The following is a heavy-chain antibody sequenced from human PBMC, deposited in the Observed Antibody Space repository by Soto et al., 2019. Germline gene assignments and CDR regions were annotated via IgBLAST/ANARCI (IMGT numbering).Heavy chain of an antibody. Sequence: QITLKESGPTLVKPTQTLTLTCTFSGFSLTSRPVGVGWVRQPPGKALEWLAFIYWDDDKRYSPSLRSTLTVTKGASKNQVVLTLTNMDPVDTATYYCAHRRNYDGSWNEGVFDYWGQGILVTVSS. V-gene: IGHV2-5*02. CDR2: IYWDDDK. CDR1: GFSLTSRPVG. D-gene: IGHD3-16*01. CDR3: AHRRNYDGSWNEGVFDY. J-gene: IGHJ4*02.